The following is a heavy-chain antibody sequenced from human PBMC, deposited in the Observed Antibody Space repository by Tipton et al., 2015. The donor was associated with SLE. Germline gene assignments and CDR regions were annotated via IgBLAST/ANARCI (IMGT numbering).Heavy chain of an antibody. CDR3: ASGIVGGTSWFFDL. J-gene: IGHJ2*01. CDR2: ITNNGNT. Sequence: TLSLTCTVSGGSISGSNYYWDWIRQPPGKGPEWIGRITNNGNTYYIPSLQSRVTMSVDTSKTQFSLKLTSLTAADTAVYYCASGIVGGTSWFFDLWGRGTLVTVSS. V-gene: IGHV4-39*01. CDR1: GGSISGSNYY. D-gene: IGHD6-19*01.